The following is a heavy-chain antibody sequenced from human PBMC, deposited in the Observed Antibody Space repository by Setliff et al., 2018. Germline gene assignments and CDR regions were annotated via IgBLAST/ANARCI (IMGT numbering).Heavy chain of an antibody. CDR2: INPDTGYS. CDR3: ARAPANGGHDAFDV. J-gene: IGHJ3*01. CDR1: GYTFTGPY. D-gene: IGHD6-25*01. V-gene: IGHV1-2*02. Sequence: ASVKVSCKASGYTFTGPYMHWVRQAPGQGLEWMGWINPDTGYSKYAQKFQGRVTLTRDTSLTPAYMELRSLTSDDTAVYFCARAPANGGHDAFDVWGQGTMVTVSS.